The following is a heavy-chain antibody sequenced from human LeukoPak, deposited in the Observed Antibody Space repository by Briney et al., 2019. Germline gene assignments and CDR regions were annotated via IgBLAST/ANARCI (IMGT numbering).Heavy chain of an antibody. CDR1: GFTFSSYW. J-gene: IGHJ4*02. CDR3: ARSRYTGSHFDY. D-gene: IGHD1-26*01. CDR2: INSDGSRL. V-gene: IGHV3-74*01. Sequence: GGSLRLSCAASGFTFSSYWVQWVRQAPGKGLVWISRINSDGSRLSYADSVKGRFTISRENAKNTVYLQMNSLRAEDTAVYYCARSRYTGSHFDYWGQGTLVTVSS.